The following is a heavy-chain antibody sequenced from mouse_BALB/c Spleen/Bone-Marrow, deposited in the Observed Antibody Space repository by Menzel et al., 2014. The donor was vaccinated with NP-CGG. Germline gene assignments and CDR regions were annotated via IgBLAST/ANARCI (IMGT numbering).Heavy chain of an antibody. J-gene: IGHJ4*01. CDR2: IDTSDSYT. D-gene: IGHD2-4*01. V-gene: IGHV1-69*01. CDR3: ARGGHDFSLDY. CDR1: GYTFTDNW. Sequence: QVQLQQSGAELGMPGASVKTSCKASGYTFTDNWIYWVKQRPGQGLEWIGAIDTSDSYTNYNQKFMGKASLTVDASSSTAYVQVSSLTSDDSAVYYCARGGHDFSLDYWGQGTSVTVSS.